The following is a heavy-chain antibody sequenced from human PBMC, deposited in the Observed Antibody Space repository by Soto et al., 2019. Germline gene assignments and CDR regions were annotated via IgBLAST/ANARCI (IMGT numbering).Heavy chain of an antibody. CDR3: TKDKDRGGDNYPPLDY. D-gene: IGHD4-17*01. Sequence: EVRLLESGGGLVQPGGSLRLSCAASGLIFSDYAMSWVRQAPGQGLEWVASISGSGDRTYYPDSVKGRFTISRDNSKNTVNLKMNSLRAEDTAMYFCTKDKDRGGDNYPPLDYWGQGTLATVSS. CDR2: ISGSGDRT. V-gene: IGHV3-23*01. CDR1: GLIFSDYA. J-gene: IGHJ4*02.